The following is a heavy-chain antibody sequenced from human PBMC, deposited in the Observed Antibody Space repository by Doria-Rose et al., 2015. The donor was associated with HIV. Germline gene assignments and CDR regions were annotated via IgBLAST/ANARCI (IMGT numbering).Heavy chain of an antibody. CDR1: GVSLSSPGMG. V-gene: IGHV2-26*01. Sequence: QVTLKESSPVLVKPTETLTLTCTVSGVSLSSPGMGVSWIRQPPGKALEWLANIFSGDERSYKTSLKSRLTISRGTSKSQVVLTMTDMDPVDTATYYCARIKSSRWYHKYYFDFWGQGTLVIVSA. CDR2: IFSGDER. D-gene: IGHD6-13*01. CDR3: ARIKSSRWYHKYYFDF. J-gene: IGHJ4*02.